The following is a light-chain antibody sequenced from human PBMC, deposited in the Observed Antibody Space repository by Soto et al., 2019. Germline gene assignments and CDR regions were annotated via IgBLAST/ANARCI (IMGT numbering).Light chain of an antibody. V-gene: IGLV2-14*01. J-gene: IGLJ3*02. CDR1: SNDVGAFNY. CDR2: EVR. Sequence: QSALTQPASVSGSPGQSITISCTGSSNDVGAFNYVSWYQQNPGKAPKVMIHEVRNRPSGVPNRFSGSKSGTSASLAISGLQSEDEADYYCAAWDDSLKGWVFGGGTQLTVL. CDR3: AAWDDSLKGWV.